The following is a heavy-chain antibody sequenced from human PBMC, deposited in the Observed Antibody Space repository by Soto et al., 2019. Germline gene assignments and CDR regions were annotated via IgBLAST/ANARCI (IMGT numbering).Heavy chain of an antibody. V-gene: IGHV4-39*01. CDR1: AGSISRSNYY. CDR3: ARQPYDRSGYYYGH. J-gene: IGHJ4*02. D-gene: IGHD3-22*01. CDR2: MYASGNT. Sequence: QLQLQESGPGLVKPSETMSLTCTVSAGSISRSNYYWGWIRKPPGRGMNWIGRMYASGNTYYTPSLKSRVTISVDTSKNQFSLNLTSVTAADTAVYYCARQPYDRSGYYYGHWGQGTLVTVSS.